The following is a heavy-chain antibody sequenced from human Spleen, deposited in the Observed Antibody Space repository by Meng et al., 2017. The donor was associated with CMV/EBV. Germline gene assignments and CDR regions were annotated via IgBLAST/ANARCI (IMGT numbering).Heavy chain of an antibody. CDR3: ARIEGHIFYYYGMDV. Sequence: ASVKVSCKASGYTFTSYGISWVRQAPGQGLEWMGWISGNNGDTRYAQKLQGRVTMTTDTSTSTAYMELRSLRSEDTAVYYCARIEGHIFYYYGMDVWGQGTTVTVSS. CDR2: ISGNNGDT. V-gene: IGHV1-18*01. J-gene: IGHJ6*02. CDR1: GYTFTSYG.